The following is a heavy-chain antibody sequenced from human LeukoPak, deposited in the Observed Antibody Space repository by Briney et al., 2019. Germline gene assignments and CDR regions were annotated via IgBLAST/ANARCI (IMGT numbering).Heavy chain of an antibody. V-gene: IGHV4-34*01. CDR3: ARGYYDYVWGSYRYYYFDY. Sequence: TSETLSLTCAVYGGSFSGYYWSRIRQPPGKGLEWIGEINHSGSTNYNPSLKSRVTISVDTSKNQFSLKLSSVTAADTAVYYCARGYYDYVWGSYRYYYFDYWGQGTLVTVSS. CDR2: INHSGST. CDR1: GGSFSGYY. J-gene: IGHJ4*02. D-gene: IGHD3-16*02.